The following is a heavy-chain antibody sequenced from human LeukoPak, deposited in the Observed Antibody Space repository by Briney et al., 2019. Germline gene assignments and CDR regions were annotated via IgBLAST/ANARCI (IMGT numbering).Heavy chain of an antibody. V-gene: IGHV3-53*01. Sequence: GGSLRLSCAVSGFNVNSNYMSWVRQAPGKGLEWVSVIYTSGSTYYADSVKGRFTISRDNLKNTLYLEMNNLRVEDTAVYYCARGQWDRRAFDIWGQGTMITVSP. CDR3: ARGQWDRRAFDI. D-gene: IGHD1-26*01. J-gene: IGHJ3*02. CDR2: IYTSGST. CDR1: GFNVNSNY.